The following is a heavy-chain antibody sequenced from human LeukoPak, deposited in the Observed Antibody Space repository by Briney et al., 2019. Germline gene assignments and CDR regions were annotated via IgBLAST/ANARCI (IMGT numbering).Heavy chain of an antibody. J-gene: IGHJ4*02. D-gene: IGHD1-20*01. CDR3: ANGRYNWILYHFDY. CDR2: ISGSGGST. Sequence: QAGGSLRLSCAASGFTFSSYAMSWVRQAPGKGLEWVSAISGSGGSTYYTDSVKGRFTISRDNSKNTLYLQMNSLRADDTAVYYCANGRYNWILYHFDYWGQGTLVTVTS. V-gene: IGHV3-23*01. CDR1: GFTFSSYA.